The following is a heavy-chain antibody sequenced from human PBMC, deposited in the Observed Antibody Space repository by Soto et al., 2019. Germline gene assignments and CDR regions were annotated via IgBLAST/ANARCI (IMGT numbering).Heavy chain of an antibody. CDR3: ARPIASYSIRADY. CDR1: GFTFSSYW. V-gene: IGHV3-7*01. Sequence: EVQLVESGGGLVQPGGSLRLSCAASGFTFSSYWMSWVRQAPGKGLEWVANIKQDGSEKYYVDSVKGRFTISRDNAKNSLYLQMNSLRAEDTAVYYCARPIASYSIRADYWCQGTLVTVSS. D-gene: IGHD6-13*01. CDR2: IKQDGSEK. J-gene: IGHJ4*02.